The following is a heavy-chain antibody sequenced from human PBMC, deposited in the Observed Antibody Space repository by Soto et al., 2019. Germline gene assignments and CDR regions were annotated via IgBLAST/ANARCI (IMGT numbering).Heavy chain of an antibody. CDR3: AMPNEHKSGWFGLVDY. V-gene: IGHV3-30*03. Sequence: QVQLVESGGGVVQPGRSLRLSCAASGFTFSDRGMHWVRQAPGKGLEWVAIISYDGINKYYIDSVKGRFTISRDNSKNTLYPPMDRLRGGDTGVYLCAMPNEHKSGWFGLVDYWGQGTLVTVSS. CDR2: ISYDGINK. J-gene: IGHJ4*02. D-gene: IGHD3-10*01. CDR1: GFTFSDRG.